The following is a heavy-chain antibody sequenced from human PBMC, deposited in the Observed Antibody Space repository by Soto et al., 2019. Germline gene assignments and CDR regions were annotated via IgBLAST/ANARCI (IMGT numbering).Heavy chain of an antibody. CDR1: GFTFSSYW. CDR3: ARSVILWFGELLGFHFDY. Sequence: GGSLRLSCAASGFTFSSYWMSWVRQAPGKGLEWVANIKQDGSEKYYVDSVKGRFTISRGNAKNSLYLQMNSLRAEDTAVYYCARSVILWFGELLGFHFDYWGQGTLVTVPS. CDR2: IKQDGSEK. V-gene: IGHV3-7*03. D-gene: IGHD3-10*01. J-gene: IGHJ4*02.